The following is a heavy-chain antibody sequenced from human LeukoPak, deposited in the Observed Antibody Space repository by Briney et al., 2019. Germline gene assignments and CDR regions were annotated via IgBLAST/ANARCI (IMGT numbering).Heavy chain of an antibody. V-gene: IGHV1-58*01. CDR3: AAFPPYCSGGSCYSADDYPTQDWYFDL. J-gene: IGHJ2*01. CDR2: IVVGSGNT. CDR1: GFTFTSSA. D-gene: IGHD2-15*01. Sequence: SVKVSCKASGFTFTSSAVQWVRQARGQRLEWIGWIVVGSGNTNYAQKFQERVTITRDMSTSTAYMELSSLRSEDTAVYYCAAFPPYCSGGSCYSADDYPTQDWYFDLWGRGTLVTASS.